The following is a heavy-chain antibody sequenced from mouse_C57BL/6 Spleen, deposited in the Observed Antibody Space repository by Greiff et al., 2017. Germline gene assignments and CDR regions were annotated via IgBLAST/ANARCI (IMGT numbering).Heavy chain of an antibody. Sequence: QVQLQQSGAELVRPGTSVKVSCKASGYAFTNYLIEWVKQRPGQGLEWIGVINPGSGGTNYNEKFKGKATLTADKSSSTAYMQLSSLTSEDSAVYLCARRGCHGSREDYVDYWGQGTTLTVSS. CDR1: GYAFTNYL. D-gene: IGHD1-1*01. CDR3: ARRGCHGSREDYVDY. CDR2: INPGSGGT. V-gene: IGHV1-54*01. J-gene: IGHJ2*01.